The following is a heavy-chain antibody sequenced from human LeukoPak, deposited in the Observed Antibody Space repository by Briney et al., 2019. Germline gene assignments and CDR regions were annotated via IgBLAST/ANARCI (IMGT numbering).Heavy chain of an antibody. CDR2: INHSRDT. J-gene: IGHJ4*02. D-gene: IGHD5-18*01. CDR1: GASFSGYY. V-gene: IGHV4-34*01. Sequence: PSETLSLTCAVYGASFSGYYWSWVRQPPGKGLEWIGEINHSRDTTYNPSLKSRVIMSVDTCNSQFSLRLSSVTAADTAVYYCARVKLSHGYSYGYNPYYFDYWGQGTLVTVSS. CDR3: ARVKLSHGYSYGYNPYYFDY.